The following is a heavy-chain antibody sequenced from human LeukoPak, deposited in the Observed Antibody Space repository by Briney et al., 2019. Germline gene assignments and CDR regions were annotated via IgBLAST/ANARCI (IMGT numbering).Heavy chain of an antibody. CDR1: GGSISSSSYY. J-gene: IGHJ4*02. CDR3: ARVLDCTNGVCYMFDY. Sequence: SETLSLTCTVSGGSISSSSYYWSWIRQPPGKGLEWIGYIYYSGSTNYNPSLKSRVTISVDTSKNQFSLKLSSVTAADTAVYYCARVLDCTNGVCYMFDYWGQGTLVTVSS. D-gene: IGHD2-8*01. CDR2: IYYSGST. V-gene: IGHV4-61*01.